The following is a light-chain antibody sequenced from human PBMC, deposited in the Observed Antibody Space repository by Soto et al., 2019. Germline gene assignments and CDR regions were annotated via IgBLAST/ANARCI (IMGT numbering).Light chain of an antibody. CDR3: QQRSNWPILT. CDR1: QSVSSY. CDR2: DAS. J-gene: IGKJ4*01. V-gene: IGKV3-11*01. Sequence: DIVLTQSRATLSLSPGPRPTLSCRASQSVSSYLAWYQQKPGQAPRLIIYDASNRATGIPARFSGSVSGTDFTLTISSLETEDFAVYYGQQRSNWPILTFGGGTKVDIK.